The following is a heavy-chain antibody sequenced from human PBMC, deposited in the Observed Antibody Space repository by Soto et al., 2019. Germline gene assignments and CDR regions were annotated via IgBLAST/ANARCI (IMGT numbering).Heavy chain of an antibody. J-gene: IGHJ5*02. Sequence: SETLSLTCAVYGGYFSGYYWSWIRQPPGKGLEWIGEINHSGSTNYNPSLKSRVTISVDTSKSQFSLQLTSVTAADTAIYYCARHGIEYSSSTWFDPWGPGTLVTVSS. CDR2: INHSGST. CDR1: GGYFSGYY. CDR3: ARHGIEYSSSTWFDP. D-gene: IGHD6-6*01. V-gene: IGHV4-34*01.